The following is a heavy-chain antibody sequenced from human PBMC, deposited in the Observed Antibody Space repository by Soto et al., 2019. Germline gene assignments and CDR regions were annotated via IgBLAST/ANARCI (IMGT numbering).Heavy chain of an antibody. CDR2: IIPIFGTA. CDR3: ARDRDSSGYQYAFDI. D-gene: IGHD3-22*01. V-gene: IGHV1-69*01. J-gene: IGHJ3*02. Sequence: QVQLVQSGAEVKKPGSSVKVSCKASGGTFSSYAISWVRQAPGQGLEWMGGIIPIFGTANYAQKFQGRVTINADESTSKAYMELSSLRSEDTAVYYCARDRDSSGYQYAFDIWGQGTMVTVSS. CDR1: GGTFSSYA.